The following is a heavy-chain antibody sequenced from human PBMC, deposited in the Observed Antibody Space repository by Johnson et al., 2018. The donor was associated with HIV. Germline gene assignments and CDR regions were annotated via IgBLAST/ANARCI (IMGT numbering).Heavy chain of an antibody. CDR2: ISWNSGSI. CDR1: GFTFDDYA. J-gene: IGHJ3*01. V-gene: IGHV3-9*01. CDR3: AKDRYGGSYPDAFDL. D-gene: IGHD1-26*01. Sequence: LLVESGGGLVQPGRSLRLSCAASGFTFDDYAMHWVRQAPGKGLEWVSGISWNSGSIGYADSVKGRFTISRDNAKNSLYLQMNSLRAEDTAIYYCAKDRYGGSYPDAFDLWGQGTMVTVSS.